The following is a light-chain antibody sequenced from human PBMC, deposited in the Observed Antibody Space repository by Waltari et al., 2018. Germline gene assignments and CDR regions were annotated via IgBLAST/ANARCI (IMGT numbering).Light chain of an antibody. V-gene: IGLV1-40*01. J-gene: IGLJ2*01. CDR1: DSNIGTYD. CDR2: GST. Sequence: QSVLAQPPSVSGAPGQRVTISCTGGDSNIGTYDVHWYRQLPGTAPKLLSYGSTNRPSGVPDRFSGSKSGTSASLAIAGLQAEDEADYYCQSYDRSLSSSVFGGGTKLTVL. CDR3: QSYDRSLSSSV.